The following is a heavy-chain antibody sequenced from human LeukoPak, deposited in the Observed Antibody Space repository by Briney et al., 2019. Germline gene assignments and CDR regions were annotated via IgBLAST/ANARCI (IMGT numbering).Heavy chain of an antibody. J-gene: IGHJ1*01. V-gene: IGHV1-69*04. CDR2: IIPILGIP. Sequence: GASVTVSCKASGGTFSSYAINWVRQAPGQGLEWMGRIIPILGIPNYAQKFQGRVTITADRSTSTAYMELSSLRSEDAAVYYCARVSYYDSSGYPEYFHHWGQGTLVTVSS. CDR3: ARVSYYDSSGYPEYFHH. CDR1: GGTFSSYA. D-gene: IGHD3-22*01.